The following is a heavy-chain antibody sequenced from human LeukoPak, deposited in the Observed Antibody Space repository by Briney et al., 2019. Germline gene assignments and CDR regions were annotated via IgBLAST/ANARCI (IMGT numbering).Heavy chain of an antibody. Sequence: SETLSLTCTVSGGSISSGGYYWSWIRQPPGKGLEWIGYIYYSGSTNYNPSLKSRVTISVDTSKNQFSLKLSSVTAADTAVYYCARDRGGLYQLQTGYMDVWGKGTTVTVSS. J-gene: IGHJ6*03. V-gene: IGHV4-61*08. D-gene: IGHD2-2*01. CDR3: ARDRGGLYQLQTGYMDV. CDR1: GGSISSGGYY. CDR2: IYYSGST.